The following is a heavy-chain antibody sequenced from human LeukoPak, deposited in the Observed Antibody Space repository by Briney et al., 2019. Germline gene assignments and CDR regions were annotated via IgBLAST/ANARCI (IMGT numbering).Heavy chain of an antibody. CDR2: IYYSGST. CDR3: AREGSYGHLDY. Sequence: SETLSLTCTVTGGSISSYYWSWIRQPPGKGLEWIGYIYYSGSTNYNPSLKSRVTISVDTSKDQFSLKLSSVTAADTAVYYCAREGSYGHLDYWGQGTLVTVSS. D-gene: IGHD5-18*01. CDR1: GGSISSYY. V-gene: IGHV4-59*01. J-gene: IGHJ4*02.